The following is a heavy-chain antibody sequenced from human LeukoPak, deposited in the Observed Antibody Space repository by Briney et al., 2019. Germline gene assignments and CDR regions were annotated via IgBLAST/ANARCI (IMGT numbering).Heavy chain of an antibody. Sequence: PGGSLRLSCAASGLTFSTYDMHWVRHATGEGLEWVSGIGKGGDTYYVGSVKGRFTISRENAKNSLYLQMNSLRAEDTAVYYCALYCSGGSCYSMGGAFDIWGQGTVVTVSS. J-gene: IGHJ3*02. CDR1: GLTFSTYD. CDR3: ALYCSGGSCYSMGGAFDI. CDR2: IGKGGDT. V-gene: IGHV3-13*04. D-gene: IGHD2-15*01.